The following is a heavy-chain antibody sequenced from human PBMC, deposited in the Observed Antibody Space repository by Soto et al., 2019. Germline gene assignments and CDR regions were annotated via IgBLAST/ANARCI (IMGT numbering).Heavy chain of an antibody. CDR3: ARGEEGYNWNQGVVFFDY. CDR1: GFTFSSYS. V-gene: IGHV3-21*01. Sequence: GGSLRLSCAASGFTFSSYSMNWVRQAPGKGLEWVSSISSSSSYIYYADSVKGRFTISRDNAKNSLYLQMNSLRAEDTAVYYCARGEEGYNWNQGVVFFDYWGQGTLVTVSS. CDR2: ISSSSSYI. J-gene: IGHJ4*02. D-gene: IGHD1-20*01.